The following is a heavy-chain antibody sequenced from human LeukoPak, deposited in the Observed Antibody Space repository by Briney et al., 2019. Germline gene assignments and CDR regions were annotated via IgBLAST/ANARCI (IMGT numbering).Heavy chain of an antibody. J-gene: IGHJ4*02. CDR2: ISSSSSYM. CDR3: ARDYYGDRDFDY. Sequence: GGSLRLSCAASGFTFSSYSMNWVRQAPGKGLEWVSSISSSSSYMYYADSVKGRFTISRDNAKNSLYLQMNSLRAEDTAVYYCARDYYGDRDFDYWGQGTLVTVSS. CDR1: GFTFSSYS. V-gene: IGHV3-21*01. D-gene: IGHD4-17*01.